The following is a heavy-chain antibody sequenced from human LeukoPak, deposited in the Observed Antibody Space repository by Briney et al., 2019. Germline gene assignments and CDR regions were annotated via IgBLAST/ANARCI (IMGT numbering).Heavy chain of an antibody. CDR1: GYTFTRYY. Sequence: ASVKVSCKASGYTFTRYYMHWVRQAPGQGLEWMGIFNPGGGSATYGQNFQGRVTMTRDTSTSTVYMELTSLTSEDTAVYYCARVLGTDGYNFDYWGQGTLVTISS. CDR3: ARVLGTDGYNFDY. CDR2: FNPGGGSA. J-gene: IGHJ4*02. V-gene: IGHV1-46*01. D-gene: IGHD5-24*01.